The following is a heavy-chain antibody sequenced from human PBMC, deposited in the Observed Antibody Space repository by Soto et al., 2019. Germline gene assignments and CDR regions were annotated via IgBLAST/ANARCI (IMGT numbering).Heavy chain of an antibody. CDR2: IKQDGSEK. Sequence: GSLRLSCAASGFTFSTYWMSWVRQAPGKGLEWVANIKQDGSEKYYVDSVEGRFTISRDNAKKSLYLQMNSLRDEDTAVYYCARGGSLYYYDSSAYPGRFDYWGQGNLVTVSS. J-gene: IGHJ4*02. CDR3: ARGGSLYYYDSSAYPGRFDY. CDR1: GFTFSTYW. V-gene: IGHV3-7*01. D-gene: IGHD3-22*01.